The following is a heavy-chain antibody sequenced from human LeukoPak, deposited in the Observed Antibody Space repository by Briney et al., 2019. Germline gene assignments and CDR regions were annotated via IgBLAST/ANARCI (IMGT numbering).Heavy chain of an antibody. CDR1: GDSVSSNSAA. CDR2: TYYRSKWYN. J-gene: IGHJ4*02. V-gene: IGHV6-1*01. D-gene: IGHD5-24*01. Sequence: SQTLSLTCAISGDSVSSNSAAWNWIRQSPSRGLEWLGRTYYRSKWYNDYAVSVKSRITINPDTSKNQFSLQLNSVTPEDTAVYYCARELPKDGYKTYYFDYWGQGTLVTVSS. CDR3: ARELPKDGYKTYYFDY.